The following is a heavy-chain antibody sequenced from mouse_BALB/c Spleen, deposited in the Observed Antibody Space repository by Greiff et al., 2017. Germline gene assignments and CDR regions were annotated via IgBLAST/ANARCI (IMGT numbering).Heavy chain of an antibody. Sequence: EVKLMESGGGLVKPGGSLKLSCAASGFTFSSYAMSWVRQTPEKRLEWVASISSGGSTYYPDSVKGRFTISRDNARNILYLQMSSLRSEDTAMYYCAREGDYYGSSYLYFDYWGQGTTLTVSS. CDR2: ISSGGST. CDR3: AREGDYYGSSYLYFDY. CDR1: GFTFSSYA. D-gene: IGHD1-1*01. V-gene: IGHV5-6-5*01. J-gene: IGHJ2*01.